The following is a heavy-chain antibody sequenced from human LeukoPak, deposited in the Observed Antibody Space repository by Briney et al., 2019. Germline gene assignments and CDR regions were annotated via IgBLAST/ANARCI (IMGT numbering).Heavy chain of an antibody. CDR3: VRDLPQTGYSYDY. V-gene: IGHV3-74*01. CDR2: IDHDGSGT. D-gene: IGHD5-18*01. CDR1: GFTFSSYA. Sequence: GGSLRLSCAASGFTFSSYAMSWVRQAPGTGLVWVSRIDHDGSGTSYADSVKGRFTVSRDNAKSTLYLQMNTLRAEDTAVYYCVRDLPQTGYSYDYWGQGTLVTVSS. J-gene: IGHJ4*02.